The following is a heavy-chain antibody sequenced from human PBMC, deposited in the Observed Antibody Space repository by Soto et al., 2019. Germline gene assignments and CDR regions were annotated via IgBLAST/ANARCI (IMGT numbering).Heavy chain of an antibody. CDR1: GGSVSSGSYY. CDR3: ASEWFGELLPTYYYGMDV. J-gene: IGHJ6*02. Sequence: QVQLQESGPGLVKPSETLSLTCTVSGGSVSSGSYYWSWIRQPPGKGLEWIGYIYYSGSTNYNPSLKSRVTVSVDTSKNQFSLKLSSVTAADTAVYYCASEWFGELLPTYYYGMDVWGQGTTVTVSS. V-gene: IGHV4-61*01. CDR2: IYYSGST. D-gene: IGHD3-10*01.